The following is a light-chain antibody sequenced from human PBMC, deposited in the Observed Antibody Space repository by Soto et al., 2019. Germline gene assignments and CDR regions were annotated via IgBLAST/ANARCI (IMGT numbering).Light chain of an antibody. J-gene: IGLJ1*01. Sequence: QSVLTQPASVSGSPGQSITISCTGTSSDIGAYIFASWYQQHPGKAPKLIIYDIANRPSGVSYRFSVSTSANTASLTISSHQADDEADYYCVSFTTKKSYVFGTGTKV. V-gene: IGLV2-14*03. CDR1: SSDIGAYIF. CDR2: DIA. CDR3: VSFTTKKSYV.